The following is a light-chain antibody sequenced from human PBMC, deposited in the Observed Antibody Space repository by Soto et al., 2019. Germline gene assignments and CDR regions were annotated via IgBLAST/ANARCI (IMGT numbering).Light chain of an antibody. Sequence: DIVMTQSPLNLSVSPGESATLSCRASERVSTNLAWYQQTPGQAPRLLIYSASRRPTDIPVRFSGSGSGADFTLTISSLQSEDFAIYYCQQYNNLPPTFGQGNKVEVK. CDR3: QQYNNLPPT. CDR2: SAS. J-gene: IGKJ1*01. V-gene: IGKV3-15*01. CDR1: ERVSTN.